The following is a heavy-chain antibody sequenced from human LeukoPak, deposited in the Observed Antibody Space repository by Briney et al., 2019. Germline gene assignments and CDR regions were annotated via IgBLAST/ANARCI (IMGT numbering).Heavy chain of an antibody. CDR3: ARECESSSTCFY. Sequence: PGGSLRLSCAASGFTFSSYWMHWVRQAPGKGLVWVSRINSDGRSTTYADSVKGRFTMSRDNAKNTLYLQMNSLRAEDTAVYYCARECESSSTCFYWGQGALVTVSS. V-gene: IGHV3-74*01. CDR1: GFTFSSYW. J-gene: IGHJ4*02. CDR2: INSDGRST. D-gene: IGHD6-13*01.